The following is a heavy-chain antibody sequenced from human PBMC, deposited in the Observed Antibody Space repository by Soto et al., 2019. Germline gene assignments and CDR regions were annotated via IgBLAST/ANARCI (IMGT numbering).Heavy chain of an antibody. D-gene: IGHD6-19*01. V-gene: IGHV5-51*01. CDR3: ARPDSNGLYDY. CDR2: VNPGDSDT. CDR1: GYSFTNYW. J-gene: IGHJ4*02. Sequence: PGESLKISCKGSGYSFTNYWIAWVRQMPGNGLEWMAIVNPGDSDTRYSPSFQGQVTISADRSTSTAYLQWSSLKASDTAMYYCARPDSNGLYDYWGQGTLVTVSS.